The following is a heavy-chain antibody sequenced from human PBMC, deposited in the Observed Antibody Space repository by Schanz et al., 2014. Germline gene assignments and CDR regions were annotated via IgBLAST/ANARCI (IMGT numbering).Heavy chain of an antibody. J-gene: IGHJ4*02. Sequence: QVQLVESGGGLVKPGGSLRLSCAASGFIFSDYYMAWIRQAPGKGPEWVSYISSASSTINYADSVKGRFTISRDNAKNSLYLEMNSLRAEDTAVYYCAKGRFGELSAFDIWGQGTLVTVSS. D-gene: IGHD3-10*01. CDR1: GFIFSDYY. V-gene: IGHV3-11*01. CDR3: AKGRFGELSAFDI. CDR2: ISSASSTI.